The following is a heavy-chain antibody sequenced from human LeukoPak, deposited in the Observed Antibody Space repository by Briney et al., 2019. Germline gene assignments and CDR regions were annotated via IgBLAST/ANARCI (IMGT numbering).Heavy chain of an antibody. J-gene: IGHJ6*02. D-gene: IGHD3-10*01. Sequence: ASAKVSCKASGYTLTGYYMHWVRQAPGQGLEWMGWINPNSGGTNYAQKFQGRVTMTRDTSISTAYMELSRLRSDDTAVYYCARSEASRMVRGVIITSDTFYYYYGMDVWGQGTTVTVSS. CDR3: ARSEASRMVRGVIITSDTFYYYYGMDV. V-gene: IGHV1-2*02. CDR1: GYTLTGYY. CDR2: INPNSGGT.